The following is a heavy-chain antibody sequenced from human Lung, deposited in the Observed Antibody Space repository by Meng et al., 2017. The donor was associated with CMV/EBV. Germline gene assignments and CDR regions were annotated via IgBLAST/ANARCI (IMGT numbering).Heavy chain of an antibody. CDR2: ISWDGSVT. Sequence: SCEVSGFTFSNFPMLWIRQAPGKGLEWVAVISWDGSVTKYADSVRGRFTISRDDSKNTLFLHTNSLRLDDTAVYYCARDPIKGAPDHFDYWGQGTLVTVSS. CDR1: GFTFSNFP. J-gene: IGHJ4*02. V-gene: IGHV3-30-3*01. D-gene: IGHD3-16*01. CDR3: ARDPIKGAPDHFDY.